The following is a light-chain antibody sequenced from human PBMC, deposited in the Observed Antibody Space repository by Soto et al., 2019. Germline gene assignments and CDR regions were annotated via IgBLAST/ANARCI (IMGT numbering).Light chain of an antibody. CDR2: DTY. V-gene: IGKV3-15*01. J-gene: IGKJ1*01. CDR3: QQYNNWPLT. CDR1: QSVSSK. Sequence: EIVLTQSPCTLSVSPGERATLSCRASQSVSSKLAWYQQKPGQAPRLVIYDTYTRATGIPARFSGSGSGTEFTLTINSLQSEDFAVYYCQQYNNWPLTFGQGTKVDIK.